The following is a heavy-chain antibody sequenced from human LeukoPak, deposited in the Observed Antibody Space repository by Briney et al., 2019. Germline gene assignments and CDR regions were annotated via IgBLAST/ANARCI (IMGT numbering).Heavy chain of an antibody. V-gene: IGHV3-74*01. Sequence: GGSLRLSCAASGFTFSSYWMHWVRQAPGKGLVWVSRINIDGSSTSYADSVKGRFPILRDNAKNTVYLQMNSLRAEDTAVYYCAKDPYFQHWGQGTLVTVSS. CDR2: INIDGSST. CDR3: AKDPYFQH. CDR1: GFTFSSYW. J-gene: IGHJ1*01.